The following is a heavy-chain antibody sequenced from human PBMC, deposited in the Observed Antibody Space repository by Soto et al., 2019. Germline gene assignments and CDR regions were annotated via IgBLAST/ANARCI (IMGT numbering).Heavy chain of an antibody. CDR3: ARGLARPPYCSGGSCYVWYFDL. Sequence: QVQLQQWGAGLLKPSETLSLTCAVYGGSFSGYYWSWIRQPPGKGLEWIGEINHSGSTNYNPSLKSRVPISVDTSKNQFSLKLSSVTAADTAEYYCARGLARPPYCSGGSCYVWYFDLWGRGTLVTVSS. D-gene: IGHD2-15*01. CDR1: GGSFSGYY. V-gene: IGHV4-34*01. CDR2: INHSGST. J-gene: IGHJ2*01.